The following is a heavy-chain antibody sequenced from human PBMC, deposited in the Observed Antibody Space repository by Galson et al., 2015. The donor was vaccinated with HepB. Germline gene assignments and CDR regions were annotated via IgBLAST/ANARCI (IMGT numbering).Heavy chain of an antibody. V-gene: IGHV1-2*02. CDR3: ARDLAVAGHLNWFDP. CDR2: INPNSGGT. J-gene: IGHJ5*02. CDR1: GCTFTGYY. Sequence: SVKVSCKASGCTFTGYYMHWVRQAPGQGLEWMGWINPNSGGTNYAQKFQGRVTMTRDTSISTAYMELSRLRSDDTAVYYCARDLAVAGHLNWFDPWGQGTLVTVSS. D-gene: IGHD6-19*01.